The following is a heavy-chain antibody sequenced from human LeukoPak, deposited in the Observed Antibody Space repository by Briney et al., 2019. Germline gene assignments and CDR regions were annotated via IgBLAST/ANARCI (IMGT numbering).Heavy chain of an antibody. CDR2: INHSGST. CDR1: GGSFSGYY. CDR3: ARSFSCSSTSCPLDY. Sequence: PSETLSLTCAVYGGSFSGYYWSWICQPPGKGLEWIGEINHSGSTNYNPSLKSRVTISVDTSKNQFSLKLSSVTAADTAVYYCARSFSCSSTSCPLDYWGQGTLVTVSS. J-gene: IGHJ4*02. V-gene: IGHV4-34*01. D-gene: IGHD2-2*01.